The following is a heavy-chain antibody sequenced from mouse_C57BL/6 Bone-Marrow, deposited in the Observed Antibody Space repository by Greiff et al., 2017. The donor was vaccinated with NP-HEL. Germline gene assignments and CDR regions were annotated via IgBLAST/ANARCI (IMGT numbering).Heavy chain of an antibody. CDR1: GFNIKDDY. Sequence: VQLQQSGAELVRPGASVKLSCTASGFNIKDDYMHWVKQRPEQGLEWIGWIDPENGDTEYASKFQGKATITADTSSNTAYLQLSSLTSEDTAVYYCTTKGYDYDGAWFAYWGQGTLVTVSA. D-gene: IGHD2-4*01. CDR3: TTKGYDYDGAWFAY. CDR2: IDPENGDT. V-gene: IGHV14-4*01. J-gene: IGHJ3*01.